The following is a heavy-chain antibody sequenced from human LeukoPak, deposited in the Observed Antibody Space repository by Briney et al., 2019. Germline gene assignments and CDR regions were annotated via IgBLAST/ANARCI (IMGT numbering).Heavy chain of an antibody. CDR1: GFTFSSYA. J-gene: IGHJ4*02. V-gene: IGHV3-23*01. D-gene: IGHD3-22*01. CDR2: ISVSGGST. CDR3: AKDTLKVYYYDSSGCFDY. Sequence: GGSLSLSCAASGFTFSSYAMSWVRQAPGQGLGLDSAISVSGGSTYYADSVKGRFTISRDNSKNTLYLQMNSLRAEDTAVYYCAKDTLKVYYYDSSGCFDYWGQGTLVTVSS.